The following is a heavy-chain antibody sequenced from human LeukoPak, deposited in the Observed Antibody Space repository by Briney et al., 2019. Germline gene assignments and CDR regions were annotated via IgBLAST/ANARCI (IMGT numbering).Heavy chain of an antibody. J-gene: IGHJ4*01. V-gene: IGHV3-33*06. Sequence: GGSLRLSCVASGFTFSRHGMHWVRQAPGKGLDWVAIIWFDGSNTLYADSVKGRFTISRDNSKNTLYLQMNSLRAEDTAVYYCAKGIYSSGWSYFDYWGHGTLVTVSS. CDR1: GFTFSRHG. CDR2: IWFDGSNT. D-gene: IGHD6-19*01. CDR3: AKGIYSSGWSYFDY.